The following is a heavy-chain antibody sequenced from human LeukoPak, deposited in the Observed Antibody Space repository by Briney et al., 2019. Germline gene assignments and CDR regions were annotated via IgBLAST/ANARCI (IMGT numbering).Heavy chain of an antibody. CDR3: ARDPYCSSTSCYYRDNWFDP. D-gene: IGHD2-2*01. Sequence: PGGSLRLSCAASGFTFSDYSMNWVRQAPGKGLEWVASISSSSPYIYYTDSVKGRFTISRDNAKNSLYLQMNSLRAEDTAVYYCARDPYCSSTSCYYRDNWFDPWGQGTLVTVSS. CDR2: ISSSSPYI. CDR1: GFTFSDYS. V-gene: IGHV3-21*01. J-gene: IGHJ5*02.